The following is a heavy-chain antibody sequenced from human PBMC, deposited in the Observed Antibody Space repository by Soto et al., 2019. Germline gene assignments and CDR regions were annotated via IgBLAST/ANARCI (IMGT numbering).Heavy chain of an antibody. V-gene: IGHV1-69*06. CDR1: GGTFSSYA. D-gene: IGHD2-8*01. Sequence: QVQLVQSGAEVKKPGSSVKVSCKASGGTFSSYAISWVRQAPGQGLEWMGGIIPIFGTANYAQKFQGRVTITADKSTSTAYMELSSLRSEDTAVYYCARTTPGYCTNGVCCPFDYWGQGTLVTVSS. CDR2: IIPIFGTA. J-gene: IGHJ4*02. CDR3: ARTTPGYCTNGVCCPFDY.